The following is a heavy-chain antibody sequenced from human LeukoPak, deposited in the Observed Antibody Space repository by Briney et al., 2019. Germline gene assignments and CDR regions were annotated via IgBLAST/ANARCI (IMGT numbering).Heavy chain of an antibody. CDR1: GDSVSSNSAA. CDR3: ARSGRQTEHYFDY. Sequence: SQTLSLTCAISGDSVSSNSAAWNWIRQSPSRGLEWLGRTYYRSVWYNDYAVSVTSRITVNPDTSKNQFSLQLSSVTPEDTAIYYCARSGRQTEHYFDYWGQGILVTVSS. D-gene: IGHD3-3*01. V-gene: IGHV6-1*01. CDR2: TYYRSVWYN. J-gene: IGHJ4*02.